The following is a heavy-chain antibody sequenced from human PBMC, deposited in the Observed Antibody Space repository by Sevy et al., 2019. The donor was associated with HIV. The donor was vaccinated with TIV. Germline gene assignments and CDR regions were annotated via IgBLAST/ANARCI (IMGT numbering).Heavy chain of an antibody. J-gene: IGHJ6*03. D-gene: IGHD3-3*01. CDR3: ARDAGYDFWSGYNYYMDV. V-gene: IGHV3-21*01. CDR2: ISSSSSYI. CDR1: GFTFSSYS. Sequence: GGSLRLSCAASGFTFSSYSMNWVRQAPGKGLEWVSSISSSSSYIYYADSVKGRFPISRDNAKNSLYLQMNSLRAEDTAVYYCARDAGYDFWSGYNYYMDVWGKGTTVTVS.